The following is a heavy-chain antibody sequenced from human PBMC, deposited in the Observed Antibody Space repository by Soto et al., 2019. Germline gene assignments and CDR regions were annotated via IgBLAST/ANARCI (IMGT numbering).Heavy chain of an antibody. V-gene: IGHV5-10-1*01. J-gene: IGHJ6*02. CDR1: GYSFTSYW. Sequence: ESLKISCKGSGYSFTSYWISWVRQMPGKGLEWMGRIDPSDSYTNYSPSFQGHVTISADKSISTAYLQWSSLKASDTAMYYCARALVPAAIYYYYGMDVWGQGTTVTVSS. D-gene: IGHD2-2*02. CDR3: ARALVPAAIYYYYGMDV. CDR2: IDPSDSYT.